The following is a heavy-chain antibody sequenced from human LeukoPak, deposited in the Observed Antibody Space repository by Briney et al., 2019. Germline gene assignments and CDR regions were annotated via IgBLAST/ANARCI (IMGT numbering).Heavy chain of an antibody. V-gene: IGHV3-9*01. Sequence: HPGGSLRLSCAASGFTLDDYAMHWVRQVPGKGLEWVSGITWNGRGIDYADSVRGRFTVSRDSAKSSLYLQMDSLIGEDTALYYCARGDYHGSGGHADYWGQGTLVTVSS. CDR1: GFTLDDYA. D-gene: IGHD3-10*01. CDR3: ARGDYHGSGGHADY. J-gene: IGHJ4*02. CDR2: ITWNGRGI.